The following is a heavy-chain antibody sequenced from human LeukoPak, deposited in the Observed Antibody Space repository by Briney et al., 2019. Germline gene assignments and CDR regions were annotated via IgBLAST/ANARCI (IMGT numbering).Heavy chain of an antibody. CDR2: INHSRST. Sequence: SETLSLTCAVSGGSFSGYYWSWIRQPPGKGLEWIGEINHSRSTNYNPSLKSRVTISVDTSKNQFSLKLSSVTAADTAVYYCARNYYGSGSYYKNLDYWGQGTLVTVSS. J-gene: IGHJ4*02. CDR3: ARNYYGSGSYYKNLDY. D-gene: IGHD3-10*01. V-gene: IGHV4-34*01. CDR1: GGSFSGYY.